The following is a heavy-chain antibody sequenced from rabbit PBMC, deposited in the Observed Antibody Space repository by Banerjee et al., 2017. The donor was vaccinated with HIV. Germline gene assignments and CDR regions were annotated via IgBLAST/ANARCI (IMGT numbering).Heavy chain of an antibody. CDR3: ARDFDF. CDR1: GFSFSSYYY. Sequence: QSLEESGGDLVKPGASLTLTCTASGFSFSSYYYMCWVRQAPGKGLEWIACIYAGSGGSTGYANWAKGRFTISKTSSTTVTLQMTSLTAADTATYFCARDFDFWGQGTLVTVS. V-gene: IGHV1S40*01. CDR2: IYAGSGGST. J-gene: IGHJ3*01. D-gene: IGHD2-1*01.